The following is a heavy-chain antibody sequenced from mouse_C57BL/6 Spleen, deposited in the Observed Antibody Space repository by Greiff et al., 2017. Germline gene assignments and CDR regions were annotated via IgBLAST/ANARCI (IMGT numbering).Heavy chain of an antibody. V-gene: IGHV5-17*01. CDR2: ISSGSSTI. CDR3: ARYYGSSYDWYFDV. Sequence: EVKLMESGGGLVKPGGSLKLSCAASGFTFSDYGMHWVRQAPEKGLEWVAYISSGSSTIYYADTVKGRFTISRDNAKNTLFLQMTRLRSEATSMYYCARYYGSSYDWYFDVWGTGTTVTVSS. D-gene: IGHD1-1*01. J-gene: IGHJ1*03. CDR1: GFTFSDYG.